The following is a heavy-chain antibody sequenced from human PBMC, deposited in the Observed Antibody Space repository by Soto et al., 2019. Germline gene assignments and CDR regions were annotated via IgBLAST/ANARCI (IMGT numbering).Heavy chain of an antibody. Sequence: PGGSLRLSCTASGFSFSDYSFNWVRQAPGKGLERVSSITHTGTSAYYADSVKGRFTISKDSADNSLILQMTSLRAEDTAVYHCARARGNDWYSDYWGQGTMVTVSS. J-gene: IGHJ4*02. CDR1: GFSFSDYS. CDR3: ARARGNDWYSDY. V-gene: IGHV3-21*06. CDR2: ITHTGTSA. D-gene: IGHD2-21*02.